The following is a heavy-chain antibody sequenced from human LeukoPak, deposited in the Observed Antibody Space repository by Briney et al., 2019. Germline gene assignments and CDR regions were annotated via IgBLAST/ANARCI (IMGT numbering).Heavy chain of an antibody. CDR1: GFTFSSYA. J-gene: IGHJ4*02. V-gene: IGHV3-30*04. Sequence: PGGSLRLSCAASGFTFSSYAMHWVRQPPGKGLEWVAVISYDGSNKYYADSVKGRFTISRDNSKNTLYLQMNSLRAEDTAVYYCARDSSSWPAWGQGTLVTVSS. CDR2: ISYDGSNK. CDR3: ARDSSSWPA. D-gene: IGHD6-13*01.